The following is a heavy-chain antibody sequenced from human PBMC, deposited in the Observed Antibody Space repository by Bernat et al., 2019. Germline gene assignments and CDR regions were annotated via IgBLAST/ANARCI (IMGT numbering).Heavy chain of an antibody. Sequence: QVQLQQWGAGLLKPSETLSLTCAVYGGSFSGYYWSWIRQPPGKGLEWIGEINHSGSTNYNPSLKSRVTISVDTSKNQFSLKPSSVTAADTAVYYFAGLKPRVPREWGQGTLVTVSS. CDR2: INHSGST. V-gene: IGHV4-34*01. D-gene: IGHD3-10*01. CDR3: AGLKPRVPRE. J-gene: IGHJ4*02. CDR1: GGSFSGYY.